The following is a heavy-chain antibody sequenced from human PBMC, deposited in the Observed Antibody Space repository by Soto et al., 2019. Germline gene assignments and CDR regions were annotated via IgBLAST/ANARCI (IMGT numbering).Heavy chain of an antibody. CDR1: GFTFDDYG. J-gene: IGHJ4*02. D-gene: IGHD5-18*01. Sequence: GSLRLSCAAPGFTFDDYGMNWVRQAPGKRLEWVSFISFSGNTIYYADSVRGRFTISRDNAKSTLFLQMNSLRDDDTATYYCARRLDPLQYSDYWGRGTLVTVSS. CDR2: ISFSGNTI. CDR3: ARRLDPLQYSDY. V-gene: IGHV3-48*02.